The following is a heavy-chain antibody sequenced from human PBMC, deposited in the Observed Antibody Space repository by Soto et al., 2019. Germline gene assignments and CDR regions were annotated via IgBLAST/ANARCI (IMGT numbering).Heavy chain of an antibody. CDR3: ANLYSYDSSGLGRFDY. D-gene: IGHD3-22*01. Sequence: GGSLRLSCAASGFTFSSYGMHWVRQAPGKGLEWVAVISYDGSNKYYADSVKGRFTISGDNSKNTLYLQMNSLRAEDTAVYYCANLYSYDSSGLGRFDYWGQGTLVTVSS. CDR1: GFTFSSYG. V-gene: IGHV3-30*18. J-gene: IGHJ4*02. CDR2: ISYDGSNK.